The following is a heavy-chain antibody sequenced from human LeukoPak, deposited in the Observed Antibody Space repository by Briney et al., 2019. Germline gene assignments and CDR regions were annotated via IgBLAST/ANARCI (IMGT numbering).Heavy chain of an antibody. V-gene: IGHV1-18*01. CDR3: ARRDDYYDY. CDR2: IRAYNGNT. CDR1: GYTFTDST. D-gene: IGHD5-24*01. Sequence: ASEKVSCTAPGYTFTDSTITCVRHAPRQGLEWMGWIRAYNGNTNYVQRLQGRVTMTTDTSTSTAYMELRSLTSDGTAVYYCARRDDYYDYWGQGTLVTVSS. J-gene: IGHJ4*02.